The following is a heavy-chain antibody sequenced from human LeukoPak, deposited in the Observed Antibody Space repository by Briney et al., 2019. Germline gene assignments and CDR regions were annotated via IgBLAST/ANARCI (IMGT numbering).Heavy chain of an antibody. CDR3: ARLAIRGVISRIYYYYMDV. Sequence: GGSLRLSCAASGFTFDDYGMSWVRQAPGKGLEWVSGINWNGGSTGYADSVKGRFTISRDNAKNSLYLQMNSLRAEDTALYYCARLAIRGVISRIYYYYMDVWGKGTTVTVSS. V-gene: IGHV3-20*04. CDR2: INWNGGST. CDR1: GFTFDDYG. J-gene: IGHJ6*03. D-gene: IGHD3-10*01.